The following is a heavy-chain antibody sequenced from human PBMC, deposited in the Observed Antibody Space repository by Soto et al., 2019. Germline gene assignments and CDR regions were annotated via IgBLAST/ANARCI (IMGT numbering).Heavy chain of an antibody. J-gene: IGHJ4*02. V-gene: IGHV3-23*01. CDR3: AKGSGFGSGYFDY. CDR1: GFSFSSYS. CDR2: ISGSGGST. Sequence: PGGSLRLSCAVSGFSFSSYSMSWVRQAPGKGLEWVSAISGSGGSTYYADSVKGRFTISRDNSKNTLYLQMNSLRAEDTAVYYCAKGSGFGSGYFDYWGQGTLVTV. D-gene: IGHD3-22*01.